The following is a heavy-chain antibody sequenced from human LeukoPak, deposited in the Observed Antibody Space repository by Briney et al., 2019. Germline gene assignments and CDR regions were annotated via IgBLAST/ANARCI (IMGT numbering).Heavy chain of an antibody. D-gene: IGHD6-6*01. CDR3: ARVYSSSSWAYMDV. CDR2: IYYGGST. CDR1: GGSISSYY. Sequence: PSETLSLTCTVSGGSISSYYWSWIRQPPGKGLEWIGYIYYGGSTNYNPSLKSRVTISVDTSKNQFSLKLSSVTAADTAVYYCARVYSSSSWAYMDVWGKGTTVTVSS. V-gene: IGHV4-59*01. J-gene: IGHJ6*03.